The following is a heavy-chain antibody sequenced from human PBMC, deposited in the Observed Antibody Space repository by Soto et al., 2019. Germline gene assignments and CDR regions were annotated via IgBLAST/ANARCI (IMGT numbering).Heavy chain of an antibody. J-gene: IGHJ4*02. D-gene: IGHD2-8*01. Sequence: PWGSLRLSCAASGFTFSNYWMHWIRQAPGKGLVWVSRISHDERTTTYADSVEGRFTISRDNAKNTVFLEMKSLRAEDTAVYYCARGGASHAHPPDHWGQGTLVTVSS. CDR1: GFTFSNYW. CDR2: ISHDERTT. CDR3: ARGGASHAHPPDH. V-gene: IGHV3-74*03.